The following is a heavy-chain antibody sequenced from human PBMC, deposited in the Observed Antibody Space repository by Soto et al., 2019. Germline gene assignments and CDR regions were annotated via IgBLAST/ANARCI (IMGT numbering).Heavy chain of an antibody. CDR3: AKQISGTTARDY. Sequence: GGSLRLSCAASGFTFSNYALSWVRQAPGKGLEWVSAISESGGRTYYADSVKGRFTISRDNSKSTLKLQMNSLRAEDTAVYYCAKQISGTTARDYWGQGTLVTVSS. V-gene: IGHV3-23*01. CDR2: ISESGGRT. D-gene: IGHD1-7*01. J-gene: IGHJ4*02. CDR1: GFTFSNYA.